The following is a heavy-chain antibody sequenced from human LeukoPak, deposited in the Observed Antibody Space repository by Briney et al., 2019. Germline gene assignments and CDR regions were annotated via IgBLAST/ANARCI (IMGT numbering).Heavy chain of an antibody. J-gene: IGHJ4*02. D-gene: IGHD5-12*01. CDR1: GYTFTSYG. CDR3: ARGLVATSEIGGDFDY. V-gene: IGHV1-18*01. CDR2: ISAYNGNT. Sequence: ASVKVSCTASGYTFTSYGISWVRQAPGQGLEWMGWISAYNGNTNYAQKLQGRVTMTTDTSTSTAYMELRSLRSDDTAVYYCARGLVATSEIGGDFDYWGQGTLVTVSS.